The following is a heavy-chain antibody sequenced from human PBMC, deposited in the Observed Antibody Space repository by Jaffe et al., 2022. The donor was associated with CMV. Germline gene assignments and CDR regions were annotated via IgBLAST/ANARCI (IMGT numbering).Heavy chain of an antibody. V-gene: IGHV1-18*04. CDR1: GYTFTSYG. Sequence: QVQLVQSGAEVKKPGASVKVSCKASGYTFTSYGISWVRQAPGQGLEWMGWISAYNGNTNYAQKLQGRVTMTTDTSTSTAYMELRSLRSDDTAVYYCARGYCSGGSCYPSQPGFFDYWGQGTLVTVSS. CDR2: ISAYNGNT. J-gene: IGHJ4*02. CDR3: ARGYCSGGSCYPSQPGFFDY. D-gene: IGHD2-15*01.